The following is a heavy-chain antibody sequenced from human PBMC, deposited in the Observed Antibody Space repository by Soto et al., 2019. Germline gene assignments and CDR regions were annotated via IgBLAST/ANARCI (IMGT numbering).Heavy chain of an antibody. V-gene: IGHV4-59*08. CDR3: ARLRGNIVVVPAAIDY. J-gene: IGHJ4*02. D-gene: IGHD2-2*01. CDR1: GGSISSYY. Sequence: SETLSLTCTVSGGSISSYYWSWIRQPPGKGLEWIGYIYYSGSTNYNPSLKSRVTISVDTSKNQFSLKLSSVTAADTAVYYCARLRGNIVVVPAAIDYWGQGTLVTVSS. CDR2: IYYSGST.